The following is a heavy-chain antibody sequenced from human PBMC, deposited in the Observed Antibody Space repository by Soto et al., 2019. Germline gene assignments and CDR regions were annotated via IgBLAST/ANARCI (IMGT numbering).Heavy chain of an antibody. V-gene: IGHV4-39*01. CDR3: ARRATVIPSLDY. Sequence: SETLSLTCTVSGGSINISSYYWGWIRQPPGKGLEWIGSIYYSGSAYYNPSLKSRVTISIDTSKNQFSLKLTSVTAADTAVYFCARRATVIPSLDYWGQGTLVTVSS. CDR2: IYYSGSA. CDR1: GGSINISSYY. D-gene: IGHD3-16*01. J-gene: IGHJ4*02.